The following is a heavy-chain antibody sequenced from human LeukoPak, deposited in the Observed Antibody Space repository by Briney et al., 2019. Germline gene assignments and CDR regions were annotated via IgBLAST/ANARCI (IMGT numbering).Heavy chain of an antibody. V-gene: IGHV4-59*01. D-gene: IGHD1-1*01. J-gene: IGHJ4*02. CDR3: AREPLWSPGPPDY. CDR1: GGSISSYY. CDR2: IYYSGST. Sequence: SETLSLTCTVSGGSISSYYWSWIRQPPGKGLEWIGYIYYSGSTNYNPSLKSRVTISVDTSKNQFSLKLSSVTAADTAVYYCAREPLWSPGPPDYGGRETLVTVP.